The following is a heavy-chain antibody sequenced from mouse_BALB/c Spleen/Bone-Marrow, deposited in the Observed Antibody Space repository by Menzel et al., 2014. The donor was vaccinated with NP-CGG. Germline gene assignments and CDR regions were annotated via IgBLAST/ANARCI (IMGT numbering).Heavy chain of an antibody. CDR1: GYTLSNYW. D-gene: IGHD1-1*01. J-gene: IGHJ2*01. CDR3: ARASVVPYYFDF. CDR2: ILPGSGTA. Sequence: QVQLQQSGAELMKPGASVKISCKATGYTLSNYWIDWVKQRPGHGLEWIGEILPGSGTANYNEKFKGKATFTADTSSNTAYMQLSSLTSEDSALYYCARASVVPYYFDFWGQGTTPTVSS. V-gene: IGHV1-9*01.